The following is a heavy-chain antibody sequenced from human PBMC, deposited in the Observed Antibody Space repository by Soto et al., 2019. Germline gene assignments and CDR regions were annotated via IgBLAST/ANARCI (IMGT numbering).Heavy chain of an antibody. V-gene: IGHV3-30*04. CDR3: ARSRSGAVADSFDF. CDR2: ISRDGTNK. D-gene: IGHD3-10*01. Sequence: QVQVVESGGGVVQLGRSLRLSCAASGFTFSRYAIHWVRQAPGKGLEWVAVISRDGTNKYYVDSVKGRFTISRDNSRNTLYLQMNSLRHEDAAVYYCARSRSGAVADSFDFWGQGTLVTVSS. CDR1: GFTFSRYA. J-gene: IGHJ4*02.